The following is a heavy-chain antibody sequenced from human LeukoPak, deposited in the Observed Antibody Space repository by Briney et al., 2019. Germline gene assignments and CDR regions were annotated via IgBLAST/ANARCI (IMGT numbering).Heavy chain of an antibody. D-gene: IGHD6-6*01. CDR3: ARGGIAARHNWFDP. CDR1: GFTFSSYA. J-gene: IGHJ5*02. CDR2: ISYDGSNK. Sequence: GGSLRLSCAASGFTFSSYAMHWVRQAPGKGLEWVAVISYDGSNKYYADSVKGRFTISRDNSKNTLYLQMNSLRAEDTAVYYCARGGIAARHNWFDPWGQGTLVTVSS. V-gene: IGHV3-30-3*01.